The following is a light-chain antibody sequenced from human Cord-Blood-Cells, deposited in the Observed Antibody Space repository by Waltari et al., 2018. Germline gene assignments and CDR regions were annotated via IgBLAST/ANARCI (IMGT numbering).Light chain of an antibody. V-gene: IGKV3-11*01. CDR3: QQRSNWIT. Sequence: EIVLTQSPATLSLSPGESAPLSCRARHSVSSYLAWYQQKHGQAPRLLIYDASNRATGIPARFSGSGSGTDFTLTISSLEPEGFAVYYCQQRSNWITFGQGTRLEIK. CDR1: HSVSSY. J-gene: IGKJ5*01. CDR2: DAS.